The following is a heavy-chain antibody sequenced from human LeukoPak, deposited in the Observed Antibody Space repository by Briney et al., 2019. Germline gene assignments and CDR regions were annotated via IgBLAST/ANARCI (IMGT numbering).Heavy chain of an antibody. CDR1: GFTFSSYA. V-gene: IGHV3-30*04. CDR3: ARGGVGATRGLLYYFDY. D-gene: IGHD1-26*01. J-gene: IGHJ4*02. CDR2: ISYDGSNK. Sequence: PGGSLRLSCAASGFTFSSYAMHWVRQAPGKGLEWVAVISYDGSNKYYADSVKGRFTISRDNSKNTLYLQMNSLRAEDTAVYYCARGGVGATRGLLYYFDYWGQGTLVTVSS.